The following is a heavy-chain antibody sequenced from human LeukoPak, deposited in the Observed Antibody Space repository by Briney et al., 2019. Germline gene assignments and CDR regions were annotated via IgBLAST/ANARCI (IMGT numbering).Heavy chain of an antibody. V-gene: IGHV4-39*01. J-gene: IGHJ4*02. Sequence: KTSETLSLTCTVSGDSINSSDYYWAWICQPPGEGLEWIGTIYYSGSTYYKSSLKSRLTISVDSSKNQFSLKMISVTAADTGVYYCARHGNWDPFDYWGQGALVTVSS. CDR1: GDSINSSDYY. CDR3: ARHGNWDPFDY. D-gene: IGHD7-27*01. CDR2: IYYSGST.